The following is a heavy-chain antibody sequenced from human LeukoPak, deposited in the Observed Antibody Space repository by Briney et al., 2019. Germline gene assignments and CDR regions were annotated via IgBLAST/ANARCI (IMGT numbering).Heavy chain of an antibody. D-gene: IGHD3-10*01. CDR1: GFTFSSYG. V-gene: IGHV3-30*02. Sequence: GGSLRLSCAASGFTFSSYGMHWVRQAPGKGLEWVAFIRSDGSNKYYADSVKGRFTISRDNSKNTLYLQMNSLRAEDTAVYYCAKDGGFTMVRGVTPNFDYWGQGTLVTVFS. CDR3: AKDGGFTMVRGVTPNFDY. CDR2: IRSDGSNK. J-gene: IGHJ4*02.